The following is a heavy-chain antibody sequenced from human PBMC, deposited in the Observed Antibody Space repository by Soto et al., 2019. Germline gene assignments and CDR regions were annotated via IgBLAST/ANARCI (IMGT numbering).Heavy chain of an antibody. J-gene: IGHJ4*02. CDR3: VRVPNVWSFDS. CDR2: ISSRSNTI. V-gene: IGHV3-48*02. CDR1: DFAFSTYN. Sequence: EVNLVESGGGQVQPGGSLRLSCVASDFAFSTYNMNWVRQAPGKGLEWVSYISSRSNTIYYADSVKGRFTISRDNAKNSLYLQMNSLRDEDTAMYFCVRVPNVWSFDSWGQGTLVTVFS. D-gene: IGHD2-21*01.